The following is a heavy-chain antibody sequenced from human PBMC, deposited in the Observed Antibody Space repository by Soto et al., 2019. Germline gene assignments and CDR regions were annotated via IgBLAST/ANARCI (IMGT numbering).Heavy chain of an antibody. CDR1: GFTFSSYT. CDR3: ARGDVVVLTATSNFDY. CDR2: ISRSYYI. V-gene: IGHV3-21*01. Sequence: PGGSLRVYCAASGFTFSSYTLIWMRQVPGKGLQWVAPISRSYYIKYADSVKGRFTISRPNAKNSLYLQMHSLRAEATAVYYCARGDVVVLTATSNFDYWGQGP. J-gene: IGHJ4*02. D-gene: IGHD2-21*02.